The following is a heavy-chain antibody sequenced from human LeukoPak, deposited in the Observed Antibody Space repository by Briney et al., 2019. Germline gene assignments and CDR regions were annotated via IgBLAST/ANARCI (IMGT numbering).Heavy chain of an antibody. CDR1: GSTFIASA. D-gene: IGHD5-18*01. CDR3: ARDHVDTAMVCFDY. CDR2: ISSSGSTI. Sequence: GRSLRLSCAASGSTFIASAMHWVRQAPGKGLEWVSYISSSGSTIYYADSVKGRFTISRDNAKNSLYLQMNSLRAEDTAVYYCARDHVDTAMVCFDYWGQGTLVTVSS. V-gene: IGHV3-48*03. J-gene: IGHJ4*02.